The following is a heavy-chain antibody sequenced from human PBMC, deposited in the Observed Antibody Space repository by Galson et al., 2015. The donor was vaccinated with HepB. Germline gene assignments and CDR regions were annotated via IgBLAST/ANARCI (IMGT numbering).Heavy chain of an antibody. D-gene: IGHD6-13*01. CDR2: IKQDGSKK. J-gene: IGHJ4*02. CDR1: GFTLSNYW. CDR3: ARASTGTYCQNLNS. Sequence: SLRLPCAASGFTLSNYWMGWVRQAPGKGLEWVDSIKQDGSKKHYVDSVEGRSTISRDNAKNSLYLQMNSLRAEDTAVYYCARASTGTYCQNLNSWGQGTLVTVSS. V-gene: IGHV3-7*01.